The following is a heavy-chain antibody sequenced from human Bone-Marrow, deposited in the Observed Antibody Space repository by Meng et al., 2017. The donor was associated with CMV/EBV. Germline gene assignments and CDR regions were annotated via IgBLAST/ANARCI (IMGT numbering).Heavy chain of an antibody. V-gene: IGHV3-23*03. CDR2: IYSGGSST. J-gene: IGHJ6*02. CDR3: AKDDRGNYYYGMDV. D-gene: IGHD3-22*01. Sequence: GEALKISCAASGFTFSSYAMSWVRQAPGKGLEWVSVIYSGGSSTYYADSVKGRFTISRDNSKNTLYLQMNSLRAEDTAVYYCAKDDRGNYYYGMDVWGQGTTVTVSS. CDR1: GFTFSSYA.